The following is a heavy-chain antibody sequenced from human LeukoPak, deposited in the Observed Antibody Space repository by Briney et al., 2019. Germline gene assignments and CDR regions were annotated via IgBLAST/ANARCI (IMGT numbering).Heavy chain of an antibody. D-gene: IGHD5-24*01. J-gene: IGHJ4*02. CDR3: ARDLGDGYNGFDY. V-gene: IGHV1-46*01. Sequence: AXVKVSCKASGYTFTSYYMHWVRQAPGQGLEWMGIINPSGGSTIYAQKFQGRVTMTRDTSTSTVYMELSSLRSEETAVYYCARDLGDGYNGFDYWGQGTLVTVSS. CDR1: GYTFTSYY. CDR2: INPSGGST.